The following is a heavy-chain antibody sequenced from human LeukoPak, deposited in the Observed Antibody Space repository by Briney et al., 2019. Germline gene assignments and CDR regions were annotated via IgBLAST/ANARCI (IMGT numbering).Heavy chain of an antibody. Sequence: SETLSLTCTVSGGSISSGDYYWSWIRQPPGKGLEWIGEINHNGSTNYNPSLKSRVITSADTSKNQFSLRLTSVTAADTAVYYCAKGRSAYDSSVYYYGNWGQGILVTVSS. CDR2: INHNGST. J-gene: IGHJ4*02. V-gene: IGHV4-39*07. CDR1: GGSISSGDYY. CDR3: AKGRSAYDSSVYYYGN. D-gene: IGHD3-22*01.